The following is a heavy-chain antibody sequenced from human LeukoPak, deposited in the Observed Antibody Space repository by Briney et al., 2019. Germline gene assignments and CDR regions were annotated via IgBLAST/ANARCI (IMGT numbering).Heavy chain of an antibody. Sequence: GASVKVSCKASGYTFTSYGISWVRQAPGQGLEWMGWISAYNGNTNYAQKLQGRVTMTTDTSTSTAYMELRSLRSDDTAVYYCARVSADVLLWFGDPYYFDYWGQGTPVTVSS. CDR1: GYTFTSYG. J-gene: IGHJ4*02. D-gene: IGHD3-10*01. V-gene: IGHV1-18*01. CDR3: ARVSADVLLWFGDPYYFDY. CDR2: ISAYNGNT.